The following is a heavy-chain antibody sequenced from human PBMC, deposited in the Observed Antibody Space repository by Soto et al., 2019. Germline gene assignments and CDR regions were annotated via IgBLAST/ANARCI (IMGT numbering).Heavy chain of an antibody. D-gene: IGHD5-12*01. V-gene: IGHV1-2*04. CDR1: GYTFTSYY. CDR3: ARDRRDGYNYYYYGMDV. CDR2: INPSGGST. J-gene: IGHJ6*02. Sequence: ASVKVSCKASGYTFTSYYMHWLRQAPGQGLEWMGIINPSGGSTNYAQKFQGWVTMTRDTSISTAYMELSRLRSDDTAVYYCARDRRDGYNYYYYGMDVWGQGTTVTV.